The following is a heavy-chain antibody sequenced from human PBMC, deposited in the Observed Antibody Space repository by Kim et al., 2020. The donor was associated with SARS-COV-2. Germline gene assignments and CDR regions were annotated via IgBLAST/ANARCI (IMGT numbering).Heavy chain of an antibody. CDR1: GFTFSTYW. CDR3: ARDRVGTDF. D-gene: IGHD1-26*01. CDR2: IEQDGTAK. J-gene: IGHJ4*02. Sequence: GGSLRLSCAASGFTFSTYWMTWVRQAPGKGLEWVANIEQDGTAKYYVDSVKDRFTISRDNARNSLFLQMNSLRAEDTAVYYCARDRVGTDFWGQGTLVTVSS. V-gene: IGHV3-7*03.